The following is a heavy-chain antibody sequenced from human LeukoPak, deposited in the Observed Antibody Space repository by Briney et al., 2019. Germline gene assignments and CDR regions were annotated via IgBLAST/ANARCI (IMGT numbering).Heavy chain of an antibody. J-gene: IGHJ4*02. CDR2: IQTSGST. Sequence: SETLSLTCTVSGGSVSSGGYYWNWIRQPAGKGLEWIGRIQTSGSTNYNPSLNSRVTISVDTSENQFSLELRSVTAADAAVYYCARTYCDSTTCYRFDYWGQGTLVTVSS. CDR1: GGSVSSGGYY. D-gene: IGHD2-2*01. CDR3: ARTYCDSTTCYRFDY. V-gene: IGHV4-61*02.